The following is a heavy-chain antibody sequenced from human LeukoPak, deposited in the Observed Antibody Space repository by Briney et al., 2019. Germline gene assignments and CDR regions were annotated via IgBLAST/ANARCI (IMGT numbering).Heavy chain of an antibody. Sequence: SETLSLTCTVSGGSISSGGYYWGWIRQHPGKGLEWIGYIYYSGSTYYNPSLKSRVTISVDTSKNQFSLKLSSVTAADTAVYYCAYYGSGIRTSWGQGTLVTVSS. CDR3: AYYGSGIRTS. CDR2: IYYSGST. CDR1: GGSISSGGYY. V-gene: IGHV4-31*03. J-gene: IGHJ5*02. D-gene: IGHD3-10*01.